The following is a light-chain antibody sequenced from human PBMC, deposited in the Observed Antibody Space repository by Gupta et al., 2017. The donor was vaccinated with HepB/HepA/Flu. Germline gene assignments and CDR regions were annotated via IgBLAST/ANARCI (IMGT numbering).Light chain of an antibody. J-gene: IGKJ4*01. Sequence: DIVMTQYPESLPTSRGERATSNCKSSQSILHTSNNKNYLAWYQQKTVRPPKWLIHWASTRETGVPDRCSGSGSGTDVTLTISSLQAEDVSMYHCQQYYSSPATFGGGTKVEI. V-gene: IGKV4-1*01. CDR1: QSILHTSNNKNY. CDR3: QQYYSSPAT. CDR2: WAS.